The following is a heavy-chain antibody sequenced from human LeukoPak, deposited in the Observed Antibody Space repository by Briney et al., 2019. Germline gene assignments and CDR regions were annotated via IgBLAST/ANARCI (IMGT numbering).Heavy chain of an antibody. J-gene: IGHJ3*02. Sequence: GRSLRLSCEASGFTFSNSAIHWVRHAPGKGLEWVAVISYDGNYKYYADSVKGRFTISRDNSKNTLYLQMNSLRAEDTAVYYCARGSITMIVDHAFDIWGQGTMVTVSS. CDR3: ARGSITMIVDHAFDI. CDR2: ISYDGNYK. CDR1: GFTFSNSA. V-gene: IGHV3-30*04. D-gene: IGHD3-22*01.